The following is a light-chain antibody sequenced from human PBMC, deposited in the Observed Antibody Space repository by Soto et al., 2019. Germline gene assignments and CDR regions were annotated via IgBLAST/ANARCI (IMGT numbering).Light chain of an antibody. V-gene: IGLV2-14*01. CDR1: SSDVGGYNH. CDR2: EVT. Sequence: QSVLTQPASVSGSPGQSITISCTGTSSDVGGYNHVSWYQIHPGKAPKLIIYEVTSRPSGVSNRFSGSKSGNTASLTISGLQAEDEADYYCSSYTSSSTPYVFGTGTKVTVL. J-gene: IGLJ1*01. CDR3: SSYTSSSTPYV.